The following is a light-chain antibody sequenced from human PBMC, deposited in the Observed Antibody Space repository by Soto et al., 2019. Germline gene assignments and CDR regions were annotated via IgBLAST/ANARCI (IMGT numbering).Light chain of an antibody. J-gene: IGLJ2*01. CDR1: SSNIGAGYD. V-gene: IGLV1-40*01. CDR2: GNS. Sequence: QSVLTQPPSVSGAPGQRVTISCTGSSSNIGAGYDVHWYQQLPGTAPKLLIYGNSNRPSGVPDRFSGSKSGTSASLAITGLEAEYEAEYYCQSYDSSLSGSIFGGGTKLTVL. CDR3: QSYDSSLSGSI.